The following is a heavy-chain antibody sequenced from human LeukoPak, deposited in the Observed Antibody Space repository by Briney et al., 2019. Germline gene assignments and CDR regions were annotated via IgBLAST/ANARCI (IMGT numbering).Heavy chain of an antibody. CDR1: GGTFSSYA. D-gene: IGHD2-15*01. CDR3: ARVRPSGYCSGGSCYSAWFDP. CDR2: IIPIFGTA. J-gene: IGHJ5*02. Sequence: SVKVSCKASGGTFSSYAISWVRQAPGQGLEWMGGIIPIFGTANYAQKFQGRVTITTDESTSTAYMELSSLRSEDTAVYYCARVRPSGYCSGGSCYSAWFDPRGQGTLVTVSS. V-gene: IGHV1-69*05.